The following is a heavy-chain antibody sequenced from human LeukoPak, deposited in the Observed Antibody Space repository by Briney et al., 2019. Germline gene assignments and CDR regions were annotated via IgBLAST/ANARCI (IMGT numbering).Heavy chain of an antibody. V-gene: IGHV3-74*01. J-gene: IGHJ6*02. Sequence: GGSLRLSCAASGFTRTYWMHWVRQAPGKGLVWVSHINDDGSDTNYADSVKGRFTISRDNAKNMVFLQMNSLRAGDTAVYYCARGGQWLAYYGMDVWGQGTTVTVSS. D-gene: IGHD6-19*01. CDR3: ARGGQWLAYYGMDV. CDR1: GFTRTYW. CDR2: INDDGSDT.